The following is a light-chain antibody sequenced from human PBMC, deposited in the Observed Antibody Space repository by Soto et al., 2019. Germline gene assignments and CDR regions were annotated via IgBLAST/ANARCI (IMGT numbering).Light chain of an antibody. V-gene: IGLV8-61*01. J-gene: IGLJ2*01. CDR1: SGSVSTNYY. CDR3: VFYMGSGLLV. CDR2: ATN. Sequence: QAVVTQEPSFSVSPGGTVTLTCGLSSGSVSTNYYPSWYQQTPGQAPRTLIYATNTRSSGVPDRFSDSILGNKAALTITGAQADDESDYYCVFYMGSGLLVFGGGTKLTVL.